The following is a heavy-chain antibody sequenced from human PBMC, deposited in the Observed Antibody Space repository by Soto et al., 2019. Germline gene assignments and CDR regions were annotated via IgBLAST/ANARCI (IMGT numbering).Heavy chain of an antibody. CDR1: GFTFSNYW. CDR3: ARGLEAGQPLYYYYMDV. V-gene: IGHV3-74*01. J-gene: IGHJ6*03. Sequence: GGSLRLSCVASGFTFSNYWMHWVRQAPGKGLVWVSRINTDGSSTNYAGSVKGRFTISRDNAKNMVYLQMNSLRVEDTAVYYCARGLEAGQPLYYYYMDVWGKGTTVTVSS. CDR2: INTDGSST.